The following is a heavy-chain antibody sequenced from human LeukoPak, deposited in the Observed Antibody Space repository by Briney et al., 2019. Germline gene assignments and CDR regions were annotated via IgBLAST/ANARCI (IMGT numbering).Heavy chain of an antibody. J-gene: IGHJ4*02. CDR2: ISWNSGSI. CDR1: GFTFDDYA. V-gene: IGHV3-9*01. D-gene: IGHD6-13*01. Sequence: PGRSLRLSCAASGFTFDDYAMHWVRQPPGKGREWVSGISWNSGSIGYADSVKGRFTISRDNAKNSLYLQMNSLRAEDTALYYCAKVAAGDHYFDYWGQGTLVTVSS. CDR3: AKVAAGDHYFDY.